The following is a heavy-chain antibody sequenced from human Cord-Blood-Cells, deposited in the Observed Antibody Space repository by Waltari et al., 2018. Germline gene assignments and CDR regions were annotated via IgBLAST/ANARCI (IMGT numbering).Heavy chain of an antibody. Sequence: EVQLLVSGGGLVQPGGSLRLSCAASGFTFSSYAMSWVRQAHGKGLGWVSAISGSGGSTYYADSVKGRFTISRDNSKNTLYLQMNSLRAEDTAVYYCATQQNWNFDYWGQGTLVTVSS. CDR2: ISGSGGST. D-gene: IGHD1-1*01. CDR3: ATQQNWNFDY. CDR1: GFTFSSYA. V-gene: IGHV3-23*01. J-gene: IGHJ4*02.